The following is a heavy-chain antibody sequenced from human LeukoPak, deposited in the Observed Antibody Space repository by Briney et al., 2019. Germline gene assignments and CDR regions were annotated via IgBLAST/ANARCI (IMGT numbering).Heavy chain of an antibody. D-gene: IGHD2-2*01. V-gene: IGHV3-30*02. Sequence: GGSLRLSCAASGFTFSSYGMHWVRQAPGKGLEWVAFIRYDGSNKYYADSVKGRFTISRDNSKNTLYLQMNSLRAEDTAVYYCAKDRLGYIVVVPAAMEFDYWGQGTLVTVSS. J-gene: IGHJ4*02. CDR1: GFTFSSYG. CDR2: IRYDGSNK. CDR3: AKDRLGYIVVVPAAMEFDY.